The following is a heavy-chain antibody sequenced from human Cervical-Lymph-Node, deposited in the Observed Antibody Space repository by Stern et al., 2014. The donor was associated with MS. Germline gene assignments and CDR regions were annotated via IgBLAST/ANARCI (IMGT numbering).Heavy chain of an antibody. CDR2: IIPMSGTA. D-gene: IGHD5-24*01. Sequence: DQLVESGAEVKTPGSSVKVSCKASGSTFSNYAISWVRQAPGQGLEWMGGIIPMSGTANYAQNFQGRVTITADKSTSTAFMELSSLRFEDTAVYYCARDRGDGYNRFFDYWGQGTLVTVSA. V-gene: IGHV1-69*06. J-gene: IGHJ4*02. CDR3: ARDRGDGYNRFFDY. CDR1: GSTFSNYA.